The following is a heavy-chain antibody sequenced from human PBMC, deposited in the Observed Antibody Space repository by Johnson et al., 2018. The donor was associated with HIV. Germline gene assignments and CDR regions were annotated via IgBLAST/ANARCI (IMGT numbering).Heavy chain of an antibody. D-gene: IGHD5-12*01. J-gene: IGHJ3*02. CDR1: GFTLSDYY. V-gene: IGHV3-11*04. CDR3: ARDLAYSGYEGAFDI. Sequence: QVQLVESWGGLVKPGGSLRLSCAASGFTLSDYYMSWIRQAPGKGLEWLSYISSSGTTIYYADSVKGRFTISRDNAKNSLYLQMNSLRAEDTAVYYCARDLAYSGYEGAFDIWGQGTMVTVSS. CDR2: ISSSGTTI.